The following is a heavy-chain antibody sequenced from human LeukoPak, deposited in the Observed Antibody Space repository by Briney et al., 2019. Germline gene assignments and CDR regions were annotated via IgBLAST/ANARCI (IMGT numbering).Heavy chain of an antibody. D-gene: IGHD1-14*01. J-gene: IGHJ4*02. CDR2: INSDGSST. CDR3: ASQEEAVWPEPLDY. CDR1: GFTFSSYW. V-gene: IGHV3-74*01. Sequence: GSLRLSCAASGFTFSSYWMHWVRQAPGKGLVWVSRINSDGSSTSYADSVKGRFTISRDNAKNTLYLQMNSLRAEDTAVYYCASQEEAVWPEPLDYWGQGTLVTVSS.